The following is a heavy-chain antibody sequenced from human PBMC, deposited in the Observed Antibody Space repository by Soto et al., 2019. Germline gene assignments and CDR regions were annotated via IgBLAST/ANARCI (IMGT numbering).Heavy chain of an antibody. J-gene: IGHJ4*02. CDR3: AREDSSSAFDY. D-gene: IGHD6-6*01. CDR1: GFTVSSNY. Sequence: GGSLRLSCAASGFTVSSNYMSWVRQAPGKGLEWVSVIYSGGSTYYADSVKGRFTISSDNSKNTLYLQMNSLRAEDTAVYYCAREDSSSAFDYWGQGTLVTVSS. CDR2: IYSGGST. V-gene: IGHV3-53*01.